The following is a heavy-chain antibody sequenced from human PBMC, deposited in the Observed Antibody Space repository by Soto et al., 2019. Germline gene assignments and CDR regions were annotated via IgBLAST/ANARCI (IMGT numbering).Heavy chain of an antibody. CDR3: ARATYYYGSGSYSDIDY. CDR1: GYTFSSNG. Sequence: QVQLVQSGAEVKKPGASVKVSCKASGYTFSSNGISWVRQAPGQGLAWMGWSSAYNGNTNYAQKFQGRVTMTTDTSTSTADMELRSLRSDDTAVYYCARATYYYGSGSYSDIDYWGQGTLVTVSS. CDR2: SSAYNGNT. V-gene: IGHV1-18*01. J-gene: IGHJ4*02. D-gene: IGHD3-10*01.